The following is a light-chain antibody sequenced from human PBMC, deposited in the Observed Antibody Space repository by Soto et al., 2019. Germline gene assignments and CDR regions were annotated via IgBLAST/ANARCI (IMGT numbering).Light chain of an antibody. CDR3: QQYNNWPPIT. CDR1: QSVSSN. V-gene: IGKV3-15*01. CDR2: GAS. Sequence: EIVMTHSPPTLSVSPGDRATFSCRASQSVSSNLAWYQQKPGQAPRLLIYGASTRATGIPARFSGSGSGTEFTLTISSLQSEDFAVYYCQQYNNWPPITFGQGTGLEI. J-gene: IGKJ5*01.